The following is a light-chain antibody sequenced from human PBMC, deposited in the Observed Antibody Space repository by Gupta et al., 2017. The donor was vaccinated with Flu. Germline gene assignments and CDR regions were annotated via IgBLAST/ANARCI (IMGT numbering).Light chain of an antibody. CDR3: QQYNDWPLT. V-gene: IGKV3-15*01. CDR1: QSLNSN. Sequence: GERATLSCRASQSLNSNLAWYQQKPGQAPRLLTYGASTRATGIPARFRGSGSGTEFTLTISSLQSEDFAVYYCQQYNDWPLTFGQGTKLEIK. CDR2: GAS. J-gene: IGKJ2*01.